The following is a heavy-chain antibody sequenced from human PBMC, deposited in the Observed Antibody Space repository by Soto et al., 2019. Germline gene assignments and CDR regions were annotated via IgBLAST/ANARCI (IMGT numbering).Heavy chain of an antibody. V-gene: IGHV3-15*01. CDR1: GFTFSNAW. Sequence: GGSLRLSCAASGFTFSNAWMSWVRQAPGKGLEWVGRIKSKTEGGTTDYAAPVKGRFTISRDVSKNTRYLQMNSLKTEDTAGYYCTTDLVEGYCSGGSCYSGDYWGQGTLVTVSS. CDR2: IKSKTEGGTT. J-gene: IGHJ4*02. CDR3: TTDLVEGYCSGGSCYSGDY. D-gene: IGHD2-15*01.